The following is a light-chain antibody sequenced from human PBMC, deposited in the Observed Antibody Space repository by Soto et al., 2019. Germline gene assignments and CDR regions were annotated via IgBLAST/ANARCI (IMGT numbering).Light chain of an antibody. J-gene: IGKJ4*01. CDR1: QSLGKY. V-gene: IGKV1-39*01. Sequence: DIPMTQSPSSLSASIGDRVTLTCRASQSLGKYLNWYQHKPRRAPELLIFAASTLQSGVPSRFSGSGSGTEFTLSITSLQPEDFATYFCLQTNTSPFTFGGGTRVEIK. CDR3: LQTNTSPFT. CDR2: AAS.